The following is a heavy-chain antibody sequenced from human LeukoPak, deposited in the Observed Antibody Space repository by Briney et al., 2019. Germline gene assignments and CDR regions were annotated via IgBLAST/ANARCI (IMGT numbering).Heavy chain of an antibody. Sequence: SETLSLTCTVSGGSISSFFWSWIRQPPGKGLEWIGYIHYSGSTNYNPSLGSRVTISVDTSKNQFSLNLSSVTAADTAVYYCARHEGGNLDFDYWGQGTLVTVSS. CDR1: GGSISSFF. CDR3: ARHEGGNLDFDY. CDR2: IHYSGST. V-gene: IGHV4-59*08. D-gene: IGHD4-23*01. J-gene: IGHJ4*02.